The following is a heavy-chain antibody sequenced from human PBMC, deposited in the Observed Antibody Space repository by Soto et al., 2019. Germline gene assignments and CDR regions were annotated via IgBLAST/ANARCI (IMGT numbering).Heavy chain of an antibody. D-gene: IGHD2-8*01. CDR2: IYYSGST. CDR3: ARGSDDCTNGVCYFSVTPGAYFDY. V-gene: IGHV4-30-4*01. CDR1: GGYISSGYYY. Sequence: SETMSLTCRVSGGYISSGYYYWSSISKPPGKGLEWIGYIYYSGSTYYNPSLKSRVTISVDTSKNQFSLKLSSVTAADTAVYYCARGSDDCTNGVCYFSVTPGAYFDYWGQGTLVTVSS. J-gene: IGHJ4*02.